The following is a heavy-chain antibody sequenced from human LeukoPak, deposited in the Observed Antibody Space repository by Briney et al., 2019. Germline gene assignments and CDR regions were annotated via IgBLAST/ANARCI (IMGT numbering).Heavy chain of an antibody. J-gene: IGHJ3*02. V-gene: IGHV3-11*01. CDR1: GFTFSDYY. D-gene: IGHD6-13*01. CDR2: ISSSGSTI. CDR3: ARAVAEIYSSSQIGDI. Sequence: GGSLRLSCAASGFTFSDYYMSWIRQAPGKGLEWVSYISSSGSTIYYADSVKGRFTISRDNAKNSLYLQMNSLRAEDTAVYYCARAVAEIYSSSQIGDIWGQGTMVTVSS.